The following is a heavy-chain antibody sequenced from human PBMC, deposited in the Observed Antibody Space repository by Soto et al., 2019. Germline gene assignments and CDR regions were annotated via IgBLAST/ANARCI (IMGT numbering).Heavy chain of an antibody. CDR1: GASINNYY. V-gene: IGHV4-59*08. J-gene: IGHJ4*02. CDR3: ARHGGDFFDY. D-gene: IGHD3-3*01. CDR2: VHSGERT. Sequence: SETLSLTCTVSGASINNYYWSWFRQAPGKGLEWIGYVHSGERTNYNPSLNSRVTMSVATSKNQFYLTLTSVTAADAAEYYCARHGGDFFDYWGQGTLVTVSS.